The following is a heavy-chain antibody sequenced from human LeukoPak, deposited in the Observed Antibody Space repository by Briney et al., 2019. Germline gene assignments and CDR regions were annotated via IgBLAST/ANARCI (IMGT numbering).Heavy chain of an antibody. J-gene: IGHJ4*02. CDR2: ISSSSSYI. V-gene: IGHV3-21*01. Sequence: PGGSLRLSCAASGFTFSSYSMNWVRQAPGKGLEWVSSISSSSSYIYYADSVKGRFTISRDNAKNSLYLHMNSLRAEDTAVYYCARDPPIASSSWYYFDFWSQGTLVTVSS. CDR1: GFTFSSYS. D-gene: IGHD6-13*01. CDR3: ARDPPIASSSWYYFDF.